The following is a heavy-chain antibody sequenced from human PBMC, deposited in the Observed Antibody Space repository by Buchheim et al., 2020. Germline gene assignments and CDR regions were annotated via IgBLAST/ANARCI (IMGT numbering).Heavy chain of an antibody. Sequence: QVKLVESGGGVVQPGRSLRLSCAASGFTFSSYGMPWVRQAPGKGLEWLAVIWYDGSNKYYADSEKGRFTISRDNSKNTLYLQMNSLRADDTAVYYCAGDKQWLAHEIDYWGQGTL. CDR1: GFTFSSYG. D-gene: IGHD6-19*01. CDR2: IWYDGSNK. J-gene: IGHJ4*02. CDR3: AGDKQWLAHEIDY. V-gene: IGHV3-33*01.